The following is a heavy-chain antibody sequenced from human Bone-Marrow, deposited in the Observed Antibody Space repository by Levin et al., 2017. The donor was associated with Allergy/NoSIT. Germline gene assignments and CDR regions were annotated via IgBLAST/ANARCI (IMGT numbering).Heavy chain of an antibody. V-gene: IGHV3-9*01. Sequence: SLKISCGASGFTFNDYAMHWVRRAAGKGLEWVSGISWNSGDITYADSVKGRFTIFRDNAKNSLYLQMNSLRAEDTAFYYCAKGSSTGPSYNWFDSWGQGTLVTVSS. J-gene: IGHJ5*01. CDR3: AKGSSTGPSYNWFDS. CDR1: GFTFNDYA. D-gene: IGHD2-2*01. CDR2: ISWNSGDI.